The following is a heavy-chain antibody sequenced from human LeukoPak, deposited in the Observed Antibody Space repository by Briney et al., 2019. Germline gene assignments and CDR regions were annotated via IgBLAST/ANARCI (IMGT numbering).Heavy chain of an antibody. CDR1: GGTFSRYA. CDR3: ARGWVASRHYYYYYMDV. V-gene: IGHV1-69*05. J-gene: IGHJ6*03. D-gene: IGHD5-12*01. CDR2: IIPIFGTA. Sequence: SVKVSCKASGGTFSRYAISWVRQAPGQGLEWMGGIIPIFGTANYAQKLQGRVTITTDESTSTAYMELSSLRSEDTAVYYCARGWVASRHYYYYYMDVWGKGTTVTVSS.